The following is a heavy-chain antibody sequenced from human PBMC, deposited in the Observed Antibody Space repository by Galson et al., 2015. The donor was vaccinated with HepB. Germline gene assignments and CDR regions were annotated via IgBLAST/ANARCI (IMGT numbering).Heavy chain of an antibody. J-gene: IGHJ4*02. CDR3: ARTVGDSSGYGGEYYFDY. D-gene: IGHD3-22*01. V-gene: IGHV5-10-1*01. CDR1: GYSFTSYW. CDR2: IDPSDSYT. Sequence: QSGAEVKKPGESLRISCTGSGYSFTSYWISWVRQMPGKGLEWMGRIDPSDSYTNYSPSFQGHVTISADKSISTAYLQWSSLKASDTAMYYCARTVGDSSGYGGEYYFDYWGQGTLVTVSS.